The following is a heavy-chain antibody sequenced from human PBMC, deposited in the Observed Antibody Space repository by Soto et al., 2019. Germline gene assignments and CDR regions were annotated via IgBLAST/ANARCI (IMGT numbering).Heavy chain of an antibody. CDR2: ISYDGSNK. CDR1: GFTLSYNA. J-gene: IGHJ6*02. CDR3: AREAARESGAEYYYGMDV. V-gene: IGHV3-30*04. Sequence: GGSLRLSCAASGFTLSYNAMHWVRQAPGKGLEWVAVISYDGSNKYYADSVKGRFIISRDNFKNTLYLQMNSLRAEDTAVYYCAREAARESGAEYYYGMDVWGQGTTVTVSS. D-gene: IGHD3-16*01.